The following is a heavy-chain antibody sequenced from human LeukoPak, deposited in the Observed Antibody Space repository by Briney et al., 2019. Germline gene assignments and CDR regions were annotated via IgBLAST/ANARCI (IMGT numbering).Heavy chain of an antibody. CDR1: GYTFTSYD. D-gene: IGHD6-13*01. CDR2: MNPNSGNT. Sequence: ASVKVSCKASGYTFTSYDINWVRQATGQGLEWMGWMNPNSGNTGYAQKFQGRVTMTRNTSISTAYMELSSLRSEDTAVYYCARGENDMGIAERIEYWGQGTLVTVSS. CDR3: ARGENDMGIAERIEY. V-gene: IGHV1-8*01. J-gene: IGHJ4*02.